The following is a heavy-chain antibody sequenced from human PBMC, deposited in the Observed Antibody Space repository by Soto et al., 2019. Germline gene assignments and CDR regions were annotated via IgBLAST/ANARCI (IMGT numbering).Heavy chain of an antibody. V-gene: IGHV1-69*01. CDR1: GGTFSSYA. CDR2: IIPICGTA. Sequence: QVQLVQSGAEVKKPGSSVKVSCKASGGTFSSYAISWVRQAPGKGLEWMGGIIPICGTANYAQKFQGRVTITADESTSTAYMELSSLRSEDTAVYYCARDHGDYASDAFDIWGQGTMVTVSS. CDR3: ARDHGDYASDAFDI. D-gene: IGHD4-17*01. J-gene: IGHJ3*02.